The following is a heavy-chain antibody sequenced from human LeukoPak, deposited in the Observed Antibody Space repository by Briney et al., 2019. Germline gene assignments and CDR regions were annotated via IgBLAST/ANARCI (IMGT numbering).Heavy chain of an antibody. D-gene: IGHD2-15*01. CDR1: GFTFRSYA. V-gene: IGHV3-23*01. CDR2: IIGSGGST. J-gene: IGHJ5*02. CDR3: AKARGFCSGGSCYNPFDP. Sequence: PGGSLRLSCAASGFTFRSYAMSWVRQAPGKGLEWVSAIIGSGGSTYHADAVKGRFTISRDNSKNTLYLQMNRLRAEDTAVYYCAKARGFCSGGSCYNPFDPWGQGTLVTVSS.